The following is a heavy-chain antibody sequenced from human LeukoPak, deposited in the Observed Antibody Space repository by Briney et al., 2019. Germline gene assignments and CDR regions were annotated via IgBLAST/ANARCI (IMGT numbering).Heavy chain of an antibody. CDR1: GFRFNTYW. V-gene: IGHV3-7*01. D-gene: IGHD1-14*01. CDR2: IKQDGNEK. Sequence: PGGSLRLSCAASGFRFNTYWMSWVRQAPGKGLEWVANIKQDGNEKYYADSVKGRFTISRDNAKNSLYLQMNSLRAEDTAVYYCARVGNLYDYYYMDVWGKGTTVTVSS. CDR3: ARVGNLYDYYYMDV. J-gene: IGHJ6*03.